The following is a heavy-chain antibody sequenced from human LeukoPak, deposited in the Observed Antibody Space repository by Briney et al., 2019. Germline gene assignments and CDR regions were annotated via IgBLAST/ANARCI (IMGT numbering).Heavy chain of an antibody. CDR3: FCSGGSCYSKDAFDI. D-gene: IGHD2-15*01. Sequence: ASVKVSCKASGGTFSSYAISWVRQAPGQGPEWMGRIIPIFGTANYAQKFQGRVTITTDESTSTAYMELSSLRSEGTAVYYCFCSGGSCYSKDAFDIWGQGTMVTVSS. J-gene: IGHJ3*02. CDR1: GGTFSSYA. V-gene: IGHV1-69*05. CDR2: IIPIFGTA.